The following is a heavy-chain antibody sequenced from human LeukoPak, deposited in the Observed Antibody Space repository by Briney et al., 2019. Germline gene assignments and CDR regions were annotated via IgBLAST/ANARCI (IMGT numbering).Heavy chain of an antibody. V-gene: IGHV4-4*07. D-gene: IGHD3-10*01. J-gene: IGHJ5*02. CDR3: AGAHHYGSLLNWFDP. CDR2: IYTSGST. CDR1: GGSISSYY. Sequence: PSETLSLTCTVSGGSISSYYWSWIRQPAGKGLEWIGRIYTSGSTNYNPSLKSRVTMSVDTSKNQFSLKLSSVTAADTAVYYCAGAHHYGSLLNWFDPWGQGTLVTVSS.